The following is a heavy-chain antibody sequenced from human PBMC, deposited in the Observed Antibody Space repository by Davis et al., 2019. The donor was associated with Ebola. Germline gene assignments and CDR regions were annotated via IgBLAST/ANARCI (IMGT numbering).Heavy chain of an antibody. J-gene: IGHJ4*02. CDR3: TRRDGRDGYKITDY. CDR1: GFTFSSYA. CDR2: ISGSGGST. D-gene: IGHD5-24*01. Sequence: GGSLRLSCAASGFTFSSYAMSWVRQAPGKGLEWVSAISGSGGSTYYADSVKGRFTISRDNSKNTLYLQMNSLKTEDTAVYYCTRRDGRDGYKITDYWGQGTLVTVSS. V-gene: IGHV3-23*01.